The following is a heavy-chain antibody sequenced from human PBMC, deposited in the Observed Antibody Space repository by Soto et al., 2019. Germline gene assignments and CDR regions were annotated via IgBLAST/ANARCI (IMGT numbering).Heavy chain of an antibody. CDR2: INRSGST. V-gene: IGHV4-34*01. CDR3: ASMWSGYNSH. Sequence: QVQLPQWGAGLLKPSETLSLTCAVYGGSFSGYYWSWIRQPPGKGLEWIGEINRSGSTNYNPSLRSRVAISVDTSKIQFSLILSSVTAADTAVYYCASMWSGYNSHWGQGNLVTVSS. D-gene: IGHD6-25*01. J-gene: IGHJ4*02. CDR1: GGSFSGYY.